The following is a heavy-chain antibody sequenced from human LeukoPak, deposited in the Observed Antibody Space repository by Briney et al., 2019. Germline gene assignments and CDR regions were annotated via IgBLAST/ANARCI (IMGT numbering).Heavy chain of an antibody. V-gene: IGHV3-21*01. CDR2: IGGTGTSI. CDR1: GFTLSRDS. J-gene: IGHJ3*01. CDR3: ARELPGEAFDV. D-gene: IGHD7-27*01. Sequence: GGSLRLSCVASGFTLSRDSMNWVRQAPGKGLEWVSFIGGTGTSIYYADSVKGRFTISRDIAKNSLYLQMSSLRAEDTAIYYCARELPGEAFDVWGQGTMVTVSS.